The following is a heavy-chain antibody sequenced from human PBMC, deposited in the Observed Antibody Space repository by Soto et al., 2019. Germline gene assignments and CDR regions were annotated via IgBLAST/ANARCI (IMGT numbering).Heavy chain of an antibody. CDR1: GFTFSSYA. D-gene: IGHD6-19*01. CDR2: ISGSGGST. CDR3: AKDAYSSGWYGSYFDY. J-gene: IGHJ4*02. Sequence: PWGSLRLSCAASGFTFSSYAMSWVRQAPGKGLEWVSAISGSGGSTYYADSVKGRFTISRDNSKNTLYLQMNSLRAEDSAVYYCAKDAYSSGWYGSYFDYWGQGTLVTVSS. V-gene: IGHV3-23*01.